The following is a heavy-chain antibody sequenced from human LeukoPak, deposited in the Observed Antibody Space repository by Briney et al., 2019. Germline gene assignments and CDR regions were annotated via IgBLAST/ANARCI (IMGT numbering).Heavy chain of an antibody. CDR2: INPNTGGT. CDR1: GYTFTDYY. Sequence: ASVKVSCKASGYTFTDYYMHWVRQAPGQGLEWMGWINPNTGGTNYAQKFQGRVTMTRDTSISTPYMELSWLRSDDTAVYYCAKTLYVRAAPGGLDYWGQGTLVTVSS. J-gene: IGHJ4*02. D-gene: IGHD3-16*01. V-gene: IGHV1-2*02. CDR3: AKTLYVRAAPGGLDY.